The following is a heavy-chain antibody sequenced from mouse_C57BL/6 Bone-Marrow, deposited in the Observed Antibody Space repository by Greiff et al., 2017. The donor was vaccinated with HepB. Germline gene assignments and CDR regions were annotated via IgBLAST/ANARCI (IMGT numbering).Heavy chain of an antibody. V-gene: IGHV1-39*01. CDR1: GYSFTDYN. Sequence: EVQLQQPGAELVKPGASVKISCKASGYSFTDYNMNWVKQSNGKSLEWIGVINPNYGTTSYNQKFKGKATLTVDQSSSTAYMQLNSLTSEDSAVYYCAREREGPYYYAMDYWGQGTSVTVSS. CDR3: AREREGPYYYAMDY. CDR2: INPNYGTT. J-gene: IGHJ4*01.